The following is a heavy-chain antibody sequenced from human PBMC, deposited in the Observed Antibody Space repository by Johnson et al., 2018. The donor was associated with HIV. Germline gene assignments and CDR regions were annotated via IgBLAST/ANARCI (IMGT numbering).Heavy chain of an antibody. J-gene: IGHJ3*02. Sequence: QMLLVESGGGLVQPGGSLRLSCAASGFTFSSYGIHWVRQAPGKGLEWVAVISYDGSNKYYVDSVKGRFTISRDISKNTLYLQMSSLRAEDTAVYYCAKDLVVTAPGAFDIWGQGTMVTVSS. CDR3: AKDLVVTAPGAFDI. CDR2: ISYDGSNK. D-gene: IGHD2-21*02. CDR1: GFTFSSYG. V-gene: IGHV3-30*18.